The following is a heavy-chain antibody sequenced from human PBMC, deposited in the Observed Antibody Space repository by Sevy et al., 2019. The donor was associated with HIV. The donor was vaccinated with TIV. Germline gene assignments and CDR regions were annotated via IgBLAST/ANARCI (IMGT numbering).Heavy chain of an antibody. CDR2: FEPEDGET. D-gene: IGHD3-22*01. CDR1: GYTLTELS. Sequence: TSVKVSCKVSGYTLTELSMHWVRQAPGKGLEWMGSFEPEDGETVYAQKFQGRVTMTEDTSSDTAYMELSSLRSDDTAVYYCATTKDYYDSSGSAFDYWGQGTLVTVSS. V-gene: IGHV1-24*01. CDR3: ATTKDYYDSSGSAFDY. J-gene: IGHJ4*02.